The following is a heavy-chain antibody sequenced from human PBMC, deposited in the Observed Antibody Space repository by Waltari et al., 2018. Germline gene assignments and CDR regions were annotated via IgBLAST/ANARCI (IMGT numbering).Heavy chain of an antibody. D-gene: IGHD3-3*01. V-gene: IGHV1-2*06. CDR3: ASEVRGDSLDYYFMDV. Sequence: QVQLVQSGAEVKQPGASVKVSCKASGYTFTGHYIHWVRQAPGQGLEWMGRINPSSGGTTYAQKLQGRVTMSTDTPISTAYMELSWLRSDDTAVYFCASEVRGDSLDYYFMDVWGKGTTVTVSS. CDR2: INPSSGGT. CDR1: GYTFTGHY. J-gene: IGHJ6*03.